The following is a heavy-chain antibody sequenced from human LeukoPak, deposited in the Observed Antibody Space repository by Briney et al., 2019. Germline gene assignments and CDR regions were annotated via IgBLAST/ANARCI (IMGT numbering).Heavy chain of an antibody. CDR3: ARNSYSPYWYFDL. CDR1: GASISSYY. Sequence: SETLSLTCTVSGASISSYYWRWIRQPPGKGLEWIGFIHHNGGTNYNPSLKGRVTISADTSKNHLSLKMTSVTAADTAVYYCARNSYSPYWYFDLWGRGTLVTVSS. D-gene: IGHD4-11*01. CDR2: IHHNGGT. V-gene: IGHV4-59*01. J-gene: IGHJ2*01.